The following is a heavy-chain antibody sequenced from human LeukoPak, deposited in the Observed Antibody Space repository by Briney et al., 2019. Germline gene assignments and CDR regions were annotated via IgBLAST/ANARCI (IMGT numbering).Heavy chain of an antibody. J-gene: IGHJ6*02. Sequence: GGSLRLSCAASGFTFSSYEMNWVRQAPGKGLEWVSYISSSGSTIYYADSVKGRFTISRDNAKNSLYLQMNSLRAGDTAVYYCARAPHIYGMDVWGQGTTVTVSS. CDR1: GFTFSSYE. V-gene: IGHV3-48*03. CDR2: ISSSGSTI. CDR3: ARAPHIYGMDV.